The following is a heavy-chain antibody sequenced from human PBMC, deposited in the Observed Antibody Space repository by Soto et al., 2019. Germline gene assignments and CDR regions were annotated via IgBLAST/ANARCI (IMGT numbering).Heavy chain of an antibody. D-gene: IGHD6-13*01. Sequence: EVQLLESGGGLVQPGGSLRLSCAASGFTFSTYAMRWVRQAPGKGLEWVSSITGSGDRTYYADSVKGRFTISRDNSQSPLPLKINSLRAEDTVVYYCARVYSSSCDYWGQGTLVTVSS. V-gene: IGHV3-23*01. CDR1: GFTFSTYA. CDR3: ARVYSSSCDY. J-gene: IGHJ4*02. CDR2: ITGSGDRT.